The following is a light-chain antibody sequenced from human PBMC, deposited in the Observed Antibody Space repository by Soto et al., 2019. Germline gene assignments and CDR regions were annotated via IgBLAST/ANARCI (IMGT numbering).Light chain of an antibody. CDR3: SSYTSRSTLV. CDR2: EVT. J-gene: IGLJ3*02. CDR1: SSDVGGFNY. V-gene: IGLV2-14*01. Sequence: QSALTQPASVSGSPGQSITISCTGTSSDVGGFNYVSWYQQHPDKARKLLIYEVTDRPSGISNRFSGSKSGNTASLTISGLQSEDEADYYCSSYTSRSTLVFGGGTKLTVL.